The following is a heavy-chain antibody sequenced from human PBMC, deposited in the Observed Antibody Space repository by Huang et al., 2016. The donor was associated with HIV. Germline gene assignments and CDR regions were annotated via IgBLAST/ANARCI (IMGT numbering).Heavy chain of an antibody. CDR3: ARERMMSWLDDHDAFDI. V-gene: IGHV4-34*01. CDR2: INHNGST. Sequence: QVQLQQWGAGLLKPSETLSLTCAVYGGSFSGYYWSWTRQSPGKGREWIGEINHNGSTNGNPSLKSRRTIAVDTSKNQFSLKLISVTAADTAVYYCARERMMSWLDDHDAFDIWGQGTMVTVSS. CDR1: GGSFSGYY. D-gene: IGHD1-1*01. J-gene: IGHJ3*02.